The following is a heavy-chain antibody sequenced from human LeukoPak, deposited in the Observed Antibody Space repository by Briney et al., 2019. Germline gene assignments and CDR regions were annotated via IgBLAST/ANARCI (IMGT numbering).Heavy chain of an antibody. J-gene: IGHJ6*02. Sequence: GGSLRLSCAASGFTVSSNYMSWVRQAPGKGLEWVSAISGNGGNTYFADSVKGRFTISRDNSKNTLYLQMNSLRAEDTAVYYCAKEIWMDVWGQGTTVTVSS. CDR2: ISGNGGNT. CDR1: GFTVSSNY. V-gene: IGHV3-23*01. CDR3: AKEIWMDV. D-gene: IGHD3-16*01.